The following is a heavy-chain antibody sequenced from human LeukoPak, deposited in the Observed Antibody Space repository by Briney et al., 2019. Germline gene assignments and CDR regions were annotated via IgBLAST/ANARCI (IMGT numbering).Heavy chain of an antibody. D-gene: IGHD6-19*01. CDR3: ARDSRIAVAGTATYYYYGMDV. Sequence: GGSLRLSCAASGFTVSSNYMSWVRQAPGKGLEWVSVIYSGGSTYYADSVKGRFTISRHNSKNTLYLQMNSLRAEDTAVYYCARDSRIAVAGTATYYYYGMDVWGQGTTVTVSS. CDR2: IYSGGST. CDR1: GFTVSSNY. V-gene: IGHV3-53*04. J-gene: IGHJ6*02.